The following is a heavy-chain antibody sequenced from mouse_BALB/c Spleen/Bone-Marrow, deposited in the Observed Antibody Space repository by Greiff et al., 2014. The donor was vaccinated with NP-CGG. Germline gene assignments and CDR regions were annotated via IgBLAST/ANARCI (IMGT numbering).Heavy chain of an antibody. Sequence: EVHLVESGGGLVQPGGSLRLSCATSGFTFTDYYMNWVRQPPGKALEWLGFIRNKANGYTTEYSASVKSRFTISRDNSQNILYLQMNTQRADDSATYYCARDKGRVFFDYWGQGTTLTVSS. CDR3: ARDKGRVFFDY. CDR1: GFTFTDYY. CDR2: IRNKANGYTT. V-gene: IGHV7-3*02. J-gene: IGHJ2*01.